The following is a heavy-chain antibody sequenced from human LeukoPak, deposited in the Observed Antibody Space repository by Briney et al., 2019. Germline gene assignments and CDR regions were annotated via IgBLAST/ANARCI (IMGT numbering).Heavy chain of an antibody. D-gene: IGHD3-10*01. V-gene: IGHV1-2*02. CDR1: GYTFTSYD. CDR3: ARSDISIVRGAMV. CDR2: INPNSGGT. J-gene: IGHJ4*02. Sequence: ASVKVSCKASGYTFTSYDINWVRQATGQGLEWMGWINPNSGGTNYAQKFQGRVTMTRDTSISTAYMELSRLRSDDTAVYYCARSDISIVRGAMVWGQGTLVIVSS.